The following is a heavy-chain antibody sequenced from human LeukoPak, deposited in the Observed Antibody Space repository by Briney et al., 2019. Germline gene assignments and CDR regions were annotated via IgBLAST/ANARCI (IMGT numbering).Heavy chain of an antibody. CDR3: ARVRSYGFDFDS. Sequence: PSETLSLTCDVSGVSINTCCYYWTWIRQPPGKGLEWIGYKYYSGSTRYNSSLSSRLTISLDSSKNQFSLGLTSVTAADTAVYYCARVRSYGFDFDSWGPGTLVIVSS. D-gene: IGHD5-18*01. J-gene: IGHJ4*02. CDR1: GVSINTCCYY. CDR2: KYYSGST. V-gene: IGHV4-61*01.